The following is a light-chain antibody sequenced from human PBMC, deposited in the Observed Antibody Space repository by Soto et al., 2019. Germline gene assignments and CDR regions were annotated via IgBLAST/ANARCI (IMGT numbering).Light chain of an antibody. J-gene: IGKJ2*01. V-gene: IGKV3-11*01. CDR2: DAS. Sequence: EIVLTQSPATVSLSPGERATLSCRASQSVSIYLAWYQQKPGQAPRLLIYDASNRASDIPARFSGSGSETDITLTISSLEPEDLAIYYCQQRKTFGQGTKLEIK. CDR1: QSVSIY. CDR3: QQRKT.